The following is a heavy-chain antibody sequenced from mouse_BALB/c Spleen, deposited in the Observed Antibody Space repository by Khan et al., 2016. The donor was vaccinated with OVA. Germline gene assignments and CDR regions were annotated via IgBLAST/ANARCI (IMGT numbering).Heavy chain of an antibody. CDR3: ARGGAAYYRNYGGAMDY. V-gene: IGHV9-4*02. J-gene: IGHJ4*01. Sequence: QIQLVQSGPELKKPGETVRISCKASGYTFTTAGIQWVQKMPGKGLKWIGWINTHSGVPKYAEDFKGRFAFSLETSASTAYLQIKNLKNEDTATYFWARGGAAYYRNYGGAMDYWGQGTSVTVSS. D-gene: IGHD2-5*01. CDR1: GYTFTTAG. CDR2: INTHSGVP.